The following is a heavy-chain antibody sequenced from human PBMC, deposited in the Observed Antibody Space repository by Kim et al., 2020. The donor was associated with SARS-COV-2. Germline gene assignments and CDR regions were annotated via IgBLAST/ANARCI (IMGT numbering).Heavy chain of an antibody. J-gene: IGHJ4*02. Sequence: DPVTGPLPISRDNSKTQLYLQMNSLRAEDTAVYYCARDFSDTAMVPFFDYWGQGTLVTVSS. CDR3: ARDFSDTAMVPFFDY. D-gene: IGHD5-18*01. V-gene: IGHV3-30*07.